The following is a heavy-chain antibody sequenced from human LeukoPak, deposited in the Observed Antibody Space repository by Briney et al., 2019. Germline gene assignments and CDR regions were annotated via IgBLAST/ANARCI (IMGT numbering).Heavy chain of an antibody. J-gene: IGHJ4*02. Sequence: GGSLRLSCEASGFTFTSYAMHWVRQAPGKGLEWDSSISASGSGTFYTDSMSGRFTISRDNAKKTLFLQMKNLRLGDTALYYCAKGRDTSGRQNFDFWGQGTLVTVSS. CDR1: GFTFTSYA. V-gene: IGHV3-23*01. CDR3: AKGRDTSGRQNFDF. CDR2: ISASGSGT. D-gene: IGHD6-19*01.